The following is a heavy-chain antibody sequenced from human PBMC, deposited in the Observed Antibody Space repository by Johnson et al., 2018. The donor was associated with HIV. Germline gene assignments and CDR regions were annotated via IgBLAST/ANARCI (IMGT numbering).Heavy chain of an antibody. CDR3: ARVITLFGVVIRGAFDI. V-gene: IGHV3-7*01. D-gene: IGHD3-3*01. CDR1: GFSFSDYW. Sequence: VQLVESGGGLVQPGGSLGLSCAASGFSFSDYWMSWVRQAPGKGPEWVANIKSDGSEEHYVDSVRGRFTISRDNAKDSVYLQMNSLSAEDTAVYYCARVITLFGVVIRGAFDIWGQGTTVTVSP. CDR2: IKSDGSEE. J-gene: IGHJ3*02.